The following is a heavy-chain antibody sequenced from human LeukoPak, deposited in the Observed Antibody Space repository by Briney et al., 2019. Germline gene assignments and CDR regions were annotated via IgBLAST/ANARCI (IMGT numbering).Heavy chain of an antibody. J-gene: IGHJ4*02. CDR3: ARVSDAYDFPLDS. Sequence: PGGSLRLSCAASGFSFSNYAMNWVRQAPGKGLEWVSSLSRSGSFIFYADSVRGRFTVSRDDAKDSLFLQLNSLRAEDTAVYYCARVSDAYDFPLDSWGQGTLVTVSS. CDR1: GFSFSNYA. V-gene: IGHV3-21*01. D-gene: IGHD3-3*01. CDR2: LSRSGSFI.